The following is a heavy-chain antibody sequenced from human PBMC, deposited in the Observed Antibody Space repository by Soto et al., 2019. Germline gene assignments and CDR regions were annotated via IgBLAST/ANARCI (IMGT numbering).Heavy chain of an antibody. CDR1: GYTFTSYG. CDR3: ARENGSWGEQYYYYGMDV. Sequence: ASVKVSRKASGYTFTSYGIRCVRQAPGQGLEWMGWISAYNGNTNYAQKLQGRVTMTTDTSTSTAYMELRSLRSDDTAVYYCARENGSWGEQYYYYGMDVWGQGTKVTVS. J-gene: IGHJ6*02. V-gene: IGHV1-18*01. D-gene: IGHD3-16*01. CDR2: ISAYNGNT.